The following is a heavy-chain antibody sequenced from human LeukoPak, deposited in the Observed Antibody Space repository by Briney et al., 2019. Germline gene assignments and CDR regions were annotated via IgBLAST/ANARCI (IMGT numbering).Heavy chain of an antibody. D-gene: IGHD3-3*01. CDR2: IYTSGST. Sequence: SETLSLTCTVSGGSISSYYWSWIRQPVGKGLEWIGRIYTSGSTYYNPSLKSRVTISVDTSKNQFSLKLSSVTAADTAVYYCARGREIHEKVYYDFWSGYPRPTNWFDPWGQGTLVTVSS. V-gene: IGHV4-4*07. J-gene: IGHJ5*02. CDR1: GGSISSYY. CDR3: ARGREIHEKVYYDFWSGYPRPTNWFDP.